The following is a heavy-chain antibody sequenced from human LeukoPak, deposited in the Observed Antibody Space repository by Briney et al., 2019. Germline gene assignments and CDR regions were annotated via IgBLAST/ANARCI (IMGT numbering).Heavy chain of an antibody. CDR1: GGSVTSTNW. CDR3: AREGGFYRPLDY. D-gene: IGHD3-3*01. CDR2: VHFDGRT. V-gene: IGHV4-4*02. Sequence: SETQTLTCDVSGGSVTSTNWWNSLGPPPGNGLDWIREVHFDGRTTSNPALNVRRPISVDLPENQISLKLTSVTAADTAVYYCAREGGFYRPLDYWGQGTLVTVSS. J-gene: IGHJ4*02.